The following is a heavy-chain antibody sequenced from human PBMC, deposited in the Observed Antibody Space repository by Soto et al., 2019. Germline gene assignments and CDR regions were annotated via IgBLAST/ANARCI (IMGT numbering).Heavy chain of an antibody. J-gene: IGHJ5*02. CDR3: ARKSSSSSWFDR. CDR1: GYTFFSYG. D-gene: IGHD2-2*01. V-gene: IGHV1-18*01. CDR2: ISGYNGNT. Sequence: QVQLVQSGDEVKNPGASVKVSCKTSGYTFFSYGISWVRQAPGQGLEWMGWISGYNGNTNYAQKFQARVTMTADTSTRTPYTELRSRRSDDTALYYCARKSSSSSWFDRRGQGSLVAVS.